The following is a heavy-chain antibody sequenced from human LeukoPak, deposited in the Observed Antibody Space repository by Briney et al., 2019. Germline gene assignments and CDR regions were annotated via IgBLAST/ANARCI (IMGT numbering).Heavy chain of an antibody. CDR2: IRNIAYGETT. V-gene: IGHV3-49*04. Sequence: GRSLRLSCTISGFTFGDYAMTWVRQAPGKGLEWVGFIRNIAYGETTEYAASVKGRFTISRDDSKSIAYLQMNSLKTEDTAVYYCSRVAFWVQNNDFWSGYPDYWGQGTLVTVSS. D-gene: IGHD3-3*01. J-gene: IGHJ4*02. CDR1: GFTFGDYA. CDR3: SRVAFWVQNNDFWSGYPDY.